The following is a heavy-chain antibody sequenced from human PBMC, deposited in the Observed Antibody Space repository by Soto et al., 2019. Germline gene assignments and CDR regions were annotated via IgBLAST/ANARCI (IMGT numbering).Heavy chain of an antibody. V-gene: IGHV3-30-3*01. Sequence: QVQLVESGGGVVQPGRSLRLSCAASGFTFSSYAMHWVRQAPGKGLEWVAVISYEGSNKYDAYSVKGRFTISRDNSKNTLYQQMNTLRAEDTAVYYCARDDTASGAARILQDYYYDYGMDVWGQGTTVTVSS. CDR3: ARDDTASGAARILQDYYYDYGMDV. J-gene: IGHJ6*02. CDR2: ISYEGSNK. D-gene: IGHD6-6*01. CDR1: GFTFSSYA.